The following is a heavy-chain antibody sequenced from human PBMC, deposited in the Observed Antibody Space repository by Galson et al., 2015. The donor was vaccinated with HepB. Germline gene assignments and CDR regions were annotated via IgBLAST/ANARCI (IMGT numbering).Heavy chain of an antibody. CDR2: IVPLLGAA. J-gene: IGHJ4*01. Sequence: SVKVSCKASGDTFRIYTINWVRQAPGQGLEWMGRIVPLLGAATYAQKFQGRVTITADKSTSTAFMELSSLRSDDTAIYYCATMQVSAAFGWAFDYWGHGAPATVSS. CDR3: ATMQVSAAFGWAFDY. CDR1: GDTFRIYT. V-gene: IGHV1-69*08. D-gene: IGHD3-3*02.